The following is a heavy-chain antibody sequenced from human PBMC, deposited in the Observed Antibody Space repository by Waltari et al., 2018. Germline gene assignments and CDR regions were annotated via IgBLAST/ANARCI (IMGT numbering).Heavy chain of an antibody. CDR3: ARDQYYDSSGYYRFGAFDI. Sequence: QVQLVQSGAEVKKPGSSVKVSCKASGGTFSSYAISWVRQAPGQGLEWMGGISPIFGKANYAQKFQGRVTITADESTSTAYMELSSLRSEDTAVYYCARDQYYDSSGYYRFGAFDIWGQGTMVTVSS. J-gene: IGHJ3*02. CDR1: GGTFSSYA. D-gene: IGHD3-22*01. V-gene: IGHV1-69*12. CDR2: ISPIFGKA.